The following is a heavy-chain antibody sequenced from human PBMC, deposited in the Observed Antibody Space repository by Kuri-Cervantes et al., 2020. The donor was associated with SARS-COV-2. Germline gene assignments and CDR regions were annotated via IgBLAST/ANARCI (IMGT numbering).Heavy chain of an antibody. CDR1: GFTFSSYS. J-gene: IGHJ6*02. D-gene: IGHD2-2*01. Sequence: GESLKISCAASGFTFSSYSMNWVRQAPGKGLEWVSYISSSSSTIYYADSVKGRFTISRDNAKNSLYLQMNSLRDEDTAVYYCARGYCSSTSCPPYYYYGMDVWGQGTTVTVSS. CDR2: ISSSSSTI. V-gene: IGHV3-48*02. CDR3: ARGYCSSTSCPPYYYYGMDV.